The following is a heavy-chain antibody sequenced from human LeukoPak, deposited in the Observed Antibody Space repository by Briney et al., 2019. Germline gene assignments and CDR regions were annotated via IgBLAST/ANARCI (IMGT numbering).Heavy chain of an antibody. J-gene: IGHJ4*02. CDR3: ARLLETYDYVWGSYGFDS. CDR2: IKEDGSEK. Sequence: GGPLRLSCVASGFTFNSYSMNWVRQAPGKGLERVANIKEDGSEKYYVDSVKGRFTISRDNAKNSLYLQMNGLRAEDTAVFYCARLLETYDYVWGSYGFDSWGQGTLVTVSS. V-gene: IGHV3-7*01. CDR1: GFTFNSYS. D-gene: IGHD3-16*01.